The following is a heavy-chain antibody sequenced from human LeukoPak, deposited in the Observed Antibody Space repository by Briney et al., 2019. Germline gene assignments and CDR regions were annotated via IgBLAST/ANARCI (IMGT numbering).Heavy chain of an antibody. Sequence: GGSLRLSCAASGITISGNYMSWGRQAPGKGLEWVSVIYSGGSTYYADSVKGRFTVSRDNSKNTLYLQMNSLRAEDTAVYYCALISEARSICMAFWGQGTTVTVSS. CDR1: GITISGNY. D-gene: IGHD6-6*01. CDR2: IYSGGST. V-gene: IGHV3-66*01. J-gene: IGHJ6*02. CDR3: ALISEARSICMAF.